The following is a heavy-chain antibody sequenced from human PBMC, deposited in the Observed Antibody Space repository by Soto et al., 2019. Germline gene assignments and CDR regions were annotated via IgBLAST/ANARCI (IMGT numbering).Heavy chain of an antibody. V-gene: IGHV3-30*18. D-gene: IGHD6-19*01. CDR3: AKARPIAVAGPLWFDP. J-gene: IGHJ5*02. CDR1: GFTFSSYG. Sequence: PGGSLRLSCAASGFTFSSYGMHWVRQAPGKGLEWVAVISYDGSNKYYADSVKGRFTISRDNSKNTLYLQMNSLRAEDTAVYYCAKARPIAVAGPLWFDPWGQGTLVTVSS. CDR2: ISYDGSNK.